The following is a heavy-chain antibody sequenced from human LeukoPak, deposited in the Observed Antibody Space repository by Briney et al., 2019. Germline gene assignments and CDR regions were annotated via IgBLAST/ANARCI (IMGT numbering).Heavy chain of an antibody. V-gene: IGHV3-9*01. CDR2: IGWNSGSI. CDR3: GKEDFWSGNDEDNWFDP. J-gene: IGHJ5*02. CDR1: GFTFDDYA. Sequence: AGGSLRLSCAASGFTFDDYAMHWVRQAPGKGLEWVSGIGWNSGSIGYADSVKGRFTISRDNAKNSLYLQMNSLRAEDTALYYCGKEDFWSGNDEDNWFDPWGQGTLVTVSS. D-gene: IGHD3-3*01.